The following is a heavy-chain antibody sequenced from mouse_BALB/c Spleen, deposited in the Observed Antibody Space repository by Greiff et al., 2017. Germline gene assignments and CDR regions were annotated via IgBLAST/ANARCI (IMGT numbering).Heavy chain of an antibody. CDR3: ARGTMSTNYYAMDY. J-gene: IGHJ4*01. D-gene: IGHD2-4*01. CDR2: ISSGGSYT. CDR1: GFTFSSYA. V-gene: IGHV5-9-4*01. Sequence: DVMLVESGGGLVKPGGSLKLSCAASGFTFSSYAMSWVRQSPEKRLEWVAEISSGGSYTYYPDTVTGRFTISRDNAKNTLYLELSSLRSEDTAMYYGARGTMSTNYYAMDYWGQGTSVTVSS.